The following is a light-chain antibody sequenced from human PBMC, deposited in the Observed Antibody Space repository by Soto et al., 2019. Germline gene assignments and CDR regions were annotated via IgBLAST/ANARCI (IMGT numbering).Light chain of an antibody. CDR2: TAS. CDR3: HQSYSTPLT. V-gene: IGKV1-39*01. J-gene: IGKJ4*01. CDR1: QGISTF. Sequence: DIQMTQSPSSLSASVGDRVTITCWASQGISTFLNWYQQKPGKAPQLLIYTASSLQSGVPSRFSGSGSGTVFTLTISSLQPEDFATYYCHQSYSTPLTFGGGTKVEIK.